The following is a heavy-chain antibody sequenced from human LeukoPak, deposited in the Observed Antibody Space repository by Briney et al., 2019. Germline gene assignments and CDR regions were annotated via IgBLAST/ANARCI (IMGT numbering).Heavy chain of an antibody. CDR2: MNPNSGNI. V-gene: IGHV1-8*01. CDR1: GYTFTSYD. D-gene: IGHD3-22*01. Sequence: ASVTVSFKASGYTFTSYDINSVRQATGQGLEWMGWMNPNSGNIGYAQKFQGRVTMTRNTSISTAYMELSSLRSEDTAVYYCARSGHSSGYYYHFDYWGQGTLVTVSS. CDR3: ARSGHSSGYYYHFDY. J-gene: IGHJ4*02.